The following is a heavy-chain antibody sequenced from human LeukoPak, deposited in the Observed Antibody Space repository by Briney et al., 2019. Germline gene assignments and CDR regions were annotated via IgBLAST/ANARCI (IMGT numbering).Heavy chain of an antibody. V-gene: IGHV4-61*02. CDR1: GGSISSGSYY. D-gene: IGHD5-18*01. CDR2: IYTSGST. CDR3: ARDPGCSFRSDYYYYMDV. Sequence: SETLSLTCTVSGGSISSGSYYWSWIRQPAGKGLEWIGRIYTSGSTNYNPSLKSRVTISVDTSKNQFSLKLSSVTAADTAVYYCARDPGCSFRSDYYYYMDVWGKGTTVTVSS. J-gene: IGHJ6*03.